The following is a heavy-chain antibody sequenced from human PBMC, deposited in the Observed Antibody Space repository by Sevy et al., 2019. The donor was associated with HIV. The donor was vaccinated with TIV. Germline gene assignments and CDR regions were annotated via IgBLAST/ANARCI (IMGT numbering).Heavy chain of an antibody. J-gene: IGHJ6*02. V-gene: IGHV3-23*01. CDR3: AKGYCSGGTCPRDYYYYGMDV. D-gene: IGHD2-15*01. CDR1: GFTFSTYA. Sequence: GGSLRLSCAPSGFTFSTYAMNWVRQAPGKGLEWVSSIGGSGRYTYYADSVEGRFTISRDNSKNMLYLQMNSLRVADTAVYYCAKGYCSGGTCPRDYYYYGMDVWGQGPTVTVSS. CDR2: IGGSGRYT.